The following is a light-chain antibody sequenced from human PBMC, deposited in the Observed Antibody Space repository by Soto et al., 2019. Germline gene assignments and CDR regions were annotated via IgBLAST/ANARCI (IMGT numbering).Light chain of an antibody. V-gene: IGLV1-47*02. J-gene: IGLJ1*01. CDR2: NNN. CDR1: SSNIGSQY. CDR3: AAWDGSLSGPV. Sequence: QSVLTQPPSASGTPGQRVTISCSGSSSNIGSQYVYWYQQLPGTAPKLLIYNNNQRPSGVPDRFSGAKSGTSASLAISGLRSEDGADYYCAAWDGSLSGPVFGTGTKLTVL.